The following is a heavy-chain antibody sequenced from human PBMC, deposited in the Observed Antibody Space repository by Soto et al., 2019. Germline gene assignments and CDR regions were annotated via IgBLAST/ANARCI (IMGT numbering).Heavy chain of an antibody. Sequence: XRSLVLSCAASGSNVTDNYIMWVRQAPGKGLEWVSLLYSGGRIYYTDSVKGRFTISRDTSKNMFYLQMNSLRTEDTAVYYCARSDREYAYGLNVWGQGTTVTVSS. J-gene: IGHJ6*02. V-gene: IGHV3-53*01. CDR3: ARSDREYAYGLNV. CDR2: LYSGGRI. CDR1: GSNVTDNY.